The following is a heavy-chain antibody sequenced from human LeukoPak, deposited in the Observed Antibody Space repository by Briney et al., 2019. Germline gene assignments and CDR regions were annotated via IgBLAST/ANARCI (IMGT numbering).Heavy chain of an antibody. Sequence: SETLSLTCTVSGGSISNYYWTWIRQPPGKRLEWIGCIYFSGTTNYNPSLKSRVTISLDTSNNQFSPKLTSVTAADTTVYYCARISPSSGTYWENFYYYMDVWGKGTTVTVSS. CDR3: ARISPSSGTYWENFYYYMDV. V-gene: IGHV4-59*01. J-gene: IGHJ6*03. CDR1: GGSISNYY. D-gene: IGHD1-26*01. CDR2: IYFSGTT.